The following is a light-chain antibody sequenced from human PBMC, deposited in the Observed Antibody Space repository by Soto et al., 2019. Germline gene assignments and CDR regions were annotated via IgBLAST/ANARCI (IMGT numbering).Light chain of an antibody. CDR2: GAT. V-gene: IGKV3-20*01. J-gene: IGKJ1*01. Sequence: EIVLTQSPGTLSLSPGERATLSCRASQSVTNSYIAWYQQKPGQAPRLLVYGATSRATGLPDRFTGSGSGTEFALTITRLETEDFAVDSCQQYGASPWTFGQGTNVEI. CDR1: QSVTNSY. CDR3: QQYGASPWT.